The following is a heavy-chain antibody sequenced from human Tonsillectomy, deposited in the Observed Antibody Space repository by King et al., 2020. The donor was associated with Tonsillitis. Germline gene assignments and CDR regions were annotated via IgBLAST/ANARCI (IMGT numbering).Heavy chain of an antibody. CDR2: ISHTGTT. J-gene: IGHJ3*02. CDR1: GYSISSGYY. V-gene: IGHV4-38-2*02. D-gene: IGHD4-17*01. CDR3: AREFYGEYVRAFDI. Sequence: QLQESGPGLVKPSETLSLTCAVSGYSISSGYYWGWIRQPPGKGLEWIGIISHTGTTYYNPSLKSRVTISIDTSKNQFSLKLSSVTAADTAVYYCAREFYGEYVRAFDIWGQGTMVTVSS.